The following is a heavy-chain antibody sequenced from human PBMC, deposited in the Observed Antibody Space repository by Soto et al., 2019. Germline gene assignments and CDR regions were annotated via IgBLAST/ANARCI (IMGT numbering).Heavy chain of an antibody. CDR3: ARDRHGKDYYDSSGYYDNWFDP. Sequence: SETLSLTCFVSGYSITAGGYSWSWIRQPPGKGLEWIGDIYYSGSTYYNPSLKSRVTISVDMSKNQFSLKLSSVTAADTAVYYCARDRHGKDYYDSSGYYDNWFDPWGQGTLVTVSS. V-gene: IGHV4-30-4*01. CDR1: GYSITAGGYS. D-gene: IGHD3-22*01. J-gene: IGHJ5*02. CDR2: IYYSGST.